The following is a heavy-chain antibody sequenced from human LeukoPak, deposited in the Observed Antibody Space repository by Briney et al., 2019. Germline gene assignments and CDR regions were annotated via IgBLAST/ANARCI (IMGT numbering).Heavy chain of an antibody. CDR3: ARGGYDSSGYFDPFDY. V-gene: IGHV4-59*01. D-gene: IGHD3-22*01. CDR2: IYYSGST. CDR1: GGSISSYY. Sequence: SETLPLTCTVSGGSISSYYWSWIRQPPGKGLEWIGYIYYSGSTNYNPSLKSRVTISVDTSKNQFSLKLSSVTAADTAVYYCARGGYDSSGYFDPFDYWGQGALVTVSS. J-gene: IGHJ4*02.